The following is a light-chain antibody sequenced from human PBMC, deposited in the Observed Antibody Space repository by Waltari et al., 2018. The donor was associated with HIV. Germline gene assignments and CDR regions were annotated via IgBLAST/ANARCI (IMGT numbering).Light chain of an antibody. Sequence: QSVLTQPPSASGTSGPRVAIPCPGSSYTIGSNYLYWYQQLAGAAPKVLIYRRNQRTSGFPDRFSGSKSGTSASLAISALRSEDEADYYCATWDDSLSGPVFGGGTKLTVL. CDR3: ATWDDSLSGPV. CDR2: RRN. J-gene: IGLJ3*02. V-gene: IGLV1-47*01. CDR1: SYTIGSNY.